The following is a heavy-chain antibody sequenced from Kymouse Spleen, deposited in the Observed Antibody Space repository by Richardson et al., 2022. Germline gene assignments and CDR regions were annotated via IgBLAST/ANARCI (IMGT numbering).Heavy chain of an antibody. D-gene: IGHD6-19*01. V-gene: IGHV3-30*18. CDR3: AKDRSSSGPYYYYYYGMDV. J-gene: IGHJ6*02. Sequence: QVQLVESGGGVVQPGRSLRLSCAASGFTFSSYGMHWVRQAPGKGLEWVAVISYDGSNKYYADSVKGRFTISRDNSKNTLYLQMNSLRAEDTAVYYCAKDRSSSGPYYYYYYGMDVWGQGTTVTVSS. CDR1: GFTFSSYG. CDR2: ISYDGSNK.